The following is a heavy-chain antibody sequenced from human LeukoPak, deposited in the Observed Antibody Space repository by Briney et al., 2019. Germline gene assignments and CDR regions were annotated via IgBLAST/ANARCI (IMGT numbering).Heavy chain of an antibody. D-gene: IGHD1-1*01. J-gene: IGHJ3*02. Sequence: PSETLSLTCTVSGGSISSYYWSWIRQPPGKGLEWIGYIYYSGSTNYNPSLKSRVTISVDTSKNQFSLKLSSVTAADTAVYYCARDLLVGLEWAFDIWGQGTMVTVSS. V-gene: IGHV4-59*01. CDR3: ARDLLVGLEWAFDI. CDR1: GGSISSYY. CDR2: IYYSGST.